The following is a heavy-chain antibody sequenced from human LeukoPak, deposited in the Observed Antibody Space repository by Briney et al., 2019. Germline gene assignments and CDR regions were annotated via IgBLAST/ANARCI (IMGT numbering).Heavy chain of an antibody. V-gene: IGHV3-30-3*01. Sequence: GGSLRLSCAASGFTFSSYAMHWVRQAPGKGLEWVAVISYDGSNKYYAGSVKGRFTISRDNSKNTLYLQMNSLRAEDTAAYYCAKVWRGNYYDYWGQGTLVTVSS. CDR2: ISYDGSNK. CDR3: AKVWRGNYYDY. CDR1: GFTFSSYA. J-gene: IGHJ4*02. D-gene: IGHD1-1*01.